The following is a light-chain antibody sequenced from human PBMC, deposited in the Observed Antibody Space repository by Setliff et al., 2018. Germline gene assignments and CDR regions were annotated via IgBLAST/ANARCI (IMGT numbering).Light chain of an antibody. J-gene: IGLJ3*02. Sequence: QAVVTQEPSLTVSPGGTVTLTCGSSTGAVTNDHYPYWFQQKPGQAPRTLIYDTSNKHSWTPARFSGSLLGGKAALTLSGAQPEDEADYYCMIPFFAARVLGGGTKVTV. V-gene: IGLV7-46*01. CDR2: DTS. CDR3: MIPFFAARV. CDR1: TGAVTNDHY.